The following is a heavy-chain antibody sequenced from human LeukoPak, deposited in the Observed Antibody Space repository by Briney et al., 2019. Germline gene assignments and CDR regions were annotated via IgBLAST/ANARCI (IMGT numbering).Heavy chain of an antibody. J-gene: IGHJ4*02. CDR3: AKVFFPTVFIPGLFDN. V-gene: IGHV3-23*01. CDR1: GIPFNIFT. D-gene: IGHD2-21*02. CDR2: IDPSGGST. Sequence: QPGGSLRLSCAASGIPFNIFTMTWVRQAPGRGLEWVSSIDPSGGSTNYAVSVKGRFNISRDNSKNTVFLQLNSLRLEDTAVYFCAKVFFPTVFIPGLFDNWGQGTLVTVS.